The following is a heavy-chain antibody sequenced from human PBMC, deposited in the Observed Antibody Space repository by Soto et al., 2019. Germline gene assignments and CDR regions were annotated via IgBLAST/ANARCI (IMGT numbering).Heavy chain of an antibody. V-gene: IGHV1-58*01. J-gene: IGHJ6*02. CDR1: GFTFTSSA. CDR2: IVVGSGNT. CDR3: AADGSGNYYDYYSGMDV. D-gene: IGHD1-26*01. Sequence: SVKVSCKASGFTFTSSAVQWVRQARGQRLEWLGWIVVGSGNTNYAQKIQERVTSTRDMSTRTAYMDLSSLRNEETAVYYCAADGSGNYYDYYSGMDVWGQGTTVTVSS.